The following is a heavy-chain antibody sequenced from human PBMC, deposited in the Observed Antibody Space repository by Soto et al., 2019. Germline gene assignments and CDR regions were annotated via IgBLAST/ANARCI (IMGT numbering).Heavy chain of an antibody. V-gene: IGHV4-4*02. CDR1: SGSIFTTNW. CDR2: IYHSGSP. Sequence: QVQLQESGPGLVKPSGTLSLTCAASSGSIFTTNWWSWVRQSPGRGLQWIGDIYHSGSPKYNPSLKSRVSIATAKSKARFFLSLPCVTAADTAVSYCASKPDVATAKVGGGYVFDVWGHGTRVNVSS. J-gene: IGHJ3*01. CDR3: ASKPDVATAKVGGGYVFDV. D-gene: IGHD3-16*01.